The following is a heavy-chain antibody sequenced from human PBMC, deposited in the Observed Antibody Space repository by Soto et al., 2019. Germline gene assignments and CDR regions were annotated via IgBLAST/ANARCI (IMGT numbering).Heavy chain of an antibody. D-gene: IGHD1-26*01. CDR3: AKSGPTNYFDF. J-gene: IGHJ4*02. CDR1: GFTFSTFA. V-gene: IGHV3-23*01. Sequence: EVQLLESGGGFVQPGGSLRLSCAASGFTFSTFAMNWVRQAPGKGLEWVSGITGGSGFTFYADSVKGRFTISRDDSENTLVLQMSSLRAEDTAKYYCAKSGPTNYFDFWGQGTLVTVSS. CDR2: ITGGSGFT.